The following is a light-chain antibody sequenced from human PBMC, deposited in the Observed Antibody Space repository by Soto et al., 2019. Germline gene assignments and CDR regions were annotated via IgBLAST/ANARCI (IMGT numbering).Light chain of an antibody. CDR2: EVS. J-gene: IGLJ1*01. V-gene: IGLV2-14*01. CDR1: SSDVGRYNY. Sequence: QSGLTQPASVSGSPGQSITISCSGTSSDVGRYNYVSWYQQHPGTAPKLMIYEVSNRPSGVSNRFSGSKSGDAASLTISGLQAEDEADYYCSSYASTFTYVFGAGTKVTVL. CDR3: SSYASTFTYV.